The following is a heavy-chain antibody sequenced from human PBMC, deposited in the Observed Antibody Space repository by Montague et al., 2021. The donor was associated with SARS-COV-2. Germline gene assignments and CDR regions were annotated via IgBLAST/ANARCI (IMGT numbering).Heavy chain of an antibody. Sequence: SLRLSCAASGFTFSIYAIHWVRQAPGKGLEYVSAIGDRGINTYYADSVKGGFTISRDDSKNTVYLQMGSLKTEDMAVYYCAKEVPRWYFDLWGRGTPVTVSS. CDR2: IGDRGINT. J-gene: IGHJ2*01. V-gene: IGHV3-64*02. CDR3: AKEVPRWYFDL. CDR1: GFTFSIYA.